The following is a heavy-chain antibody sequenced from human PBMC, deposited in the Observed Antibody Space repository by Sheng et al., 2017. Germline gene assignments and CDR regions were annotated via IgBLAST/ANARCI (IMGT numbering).Heavy chain of an antibody. Sequence: EVQLVESGGGLVQPGGSLRLSCAASGFTFSSYSMNWVRQAPGKGLEWVSYISSSSSTIYYADSVKGRFTISRDNAKNSLYLQMNSLRAEDTAVYYCARDRYSSSWYEGDYWGQGTLVTVSS. CDR3: ARDRYSSSWYEGDY. CDR1: GFTFSSYS. V-gene: IGHV3-48*01. D-gene: IGHD6-13*01. J-gene: IGHJ4*02. CDR2: ISSSSSTI.